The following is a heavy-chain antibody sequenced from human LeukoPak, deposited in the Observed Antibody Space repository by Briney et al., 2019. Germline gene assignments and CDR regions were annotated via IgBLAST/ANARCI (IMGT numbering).Heavy chain of an antibody. D-gene: IGHD2-15*01. Sequence: ASVKVSCKASGYTFTSYYIHWVRQAPGQGLEWMGIINPSGGSTNYAQKFQGRVTMTRDTSISTAYMELSSLRSDDTAVYYCARVQFTPPSISPFDYWGQGTLVTVSS. CDR1: GYTFTSYY. V-gene: IGHV1-46*01. J-gene: IGHJ4*02. CDR3: ARVQFTPPSISPFDY. CDR2: INPSGGST.